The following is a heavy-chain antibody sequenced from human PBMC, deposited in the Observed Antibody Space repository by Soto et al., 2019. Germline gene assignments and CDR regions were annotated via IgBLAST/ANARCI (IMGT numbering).Heavy chain of an antibody. CDR1: GFTLSNYW. Sequence: GGSLRLSCAASGFTLSNYWMTWVRQAPGKGLEWVANINKDGSQKNYVDSVKRRFTIARDNGQNSLSLQINSLRVEDTAVYYCVRELGLAYWGQGALVTVSS. CDR3: VRELGLAY. D-gene: IGHD7-27*01. V-gene: IGHV3-7*03. CDR2: INKDGSQK. J-gene: IGHJ4*02.